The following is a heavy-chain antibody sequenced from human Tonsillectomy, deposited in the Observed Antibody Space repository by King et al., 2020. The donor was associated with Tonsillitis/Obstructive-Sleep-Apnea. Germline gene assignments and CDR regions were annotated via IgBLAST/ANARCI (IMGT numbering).Heavy chain of an antibody. Sequence: LVQSGAEVKKPGESLRLSCKGSGYSFTSYWISWVRQMPGKGLEWMGRIDPSDSYTNYSPSFQGHVTISADKSISTAYLQLSSLKASDSAMYYCARHGAYYDFGSHIGFYMDVWGKGTTVTVSS. CDR3: ARHGAYYDFGSHIGFYMDV. D-gene: IGHD3-3*01. CDR1: GYSFTSYW. CDR2: IDPSDSYT. V-gene: IGHV5-10-1*01. J-gene: IGHJ6*03.